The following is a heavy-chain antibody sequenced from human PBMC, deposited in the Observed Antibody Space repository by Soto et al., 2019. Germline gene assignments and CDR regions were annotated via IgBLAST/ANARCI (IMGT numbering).Heavy chain of an antibody. D-gene: IGHD6-13*01. V-gene: IGHV1-2*04. CDR3: AREAAARRGDSCWFDP. Sequence: ASVKVSCKASGYTFTGYYMHWVRQAPGQGLEWMGWINPNSGGTNYAQKFQGWVTMTRDTSISTAYMELSRLRSDDTAVYYCAREAAARRGDSCWFDPWGQGTLVTVSS. J-gene: IGHJ5*02. CDR1: GYTFTGYY. CDR2: INPNSGGT.